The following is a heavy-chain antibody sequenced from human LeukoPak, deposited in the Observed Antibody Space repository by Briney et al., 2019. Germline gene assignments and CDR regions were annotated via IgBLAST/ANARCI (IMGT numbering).Heavy chain of an antibody. CDR3: SRVGTSSLWDWFDP. Sequence: PGGTLRLSCAASGFTFSTYSMSWVRQAPGKGLEWVSGISGNGGDTFYADSVKGRFTISRDNSKHTLCLQMNSLRTDDTAVYYCSRVGTSSLWDWFDPGGQETLVSVSS. D-gene: IGHD2-8*01. J-gene: IGHJ5*02. V-gene: IGHV3-23*01. CDR2: ISGNGGDT. CDR1: GFTFSTYS.